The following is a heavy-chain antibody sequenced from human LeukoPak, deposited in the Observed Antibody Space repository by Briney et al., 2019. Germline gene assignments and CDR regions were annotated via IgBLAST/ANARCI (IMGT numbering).Heavy chain of an antibody. Sequence: ASVKVSCKVSGYTLTELSMHWVRQAPGKGLEWMGGFDPEDGETIYAQKFQGRVTMTEDTSTGTAYMELSSLRSEDTAVYYCATLSTALGYYYYYYMDVWGKGTTVTVSS. CDR1: GYTLTELS. J-gene: IGHJ6*03. V-gene: IGHV1-24*01. D-gene: IGHD2-2*01. CDR3: ATLSTALGYYYYYYMDV. CDR2: FDPEDGET.